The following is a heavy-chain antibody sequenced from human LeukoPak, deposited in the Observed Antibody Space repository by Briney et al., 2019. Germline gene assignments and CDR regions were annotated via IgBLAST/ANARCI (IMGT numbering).Heavy chain of an antibody. Sequence: GGSLRLSCAASGFTFNTYAMHWVRQAAGMGLEWVAVISSAGSNKYYADSVKGRFTISRDNAKNSLYLQMNSLRAEDTAVYYCARDINGMDVWGQGTTVTVSS. CDR1: GFTFNTYA. CDR2: ISSAGSNK. V-gene: IGHV3-30-3*01. J-gene: IGHJ6*02. D-gene: IGHD1-14*01. CDR3: ARDINGMDV.